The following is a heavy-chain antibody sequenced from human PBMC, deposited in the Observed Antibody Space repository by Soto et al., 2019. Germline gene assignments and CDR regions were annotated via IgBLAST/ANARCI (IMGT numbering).Heavy chain of an antibody. J-gene: IGHJ4*02. V-gene: IGHV3-23*01. CDR3: TRAAIKGELLDY. CDR1: GFTFSSYA. D-gene: IGHD1-26*01. Sequence: PGGSLRRSCAASGFTFSSYAMSWVRQAPGKGLEWVSAISGSGGSTYYADSVKGRFTISRDNSKNTLNLQMNSLRVEDTAVYYCTRAAIKGELLDYWGQGTQVTVSS. CDR2: ISGSGGST.